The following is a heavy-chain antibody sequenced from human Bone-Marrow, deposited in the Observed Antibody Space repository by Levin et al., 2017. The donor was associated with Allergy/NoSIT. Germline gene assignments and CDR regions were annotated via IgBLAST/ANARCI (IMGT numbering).Heavy chain of an antibody. V-gene: IGHV3-66*01. CDR2: VYSDGRT. J-gene: IGHJ6*02. CDR1: GLTVSINY. Sequence: GGSLRLSCAVSGLTVSINYMSWVRQTPGKGLEWTSVVYSDGRTYYADSVKGRFTISRDNSKNTVYLQMNSLRAEDTAVYYCARDRIRITIFGVVEYYYGMDVWGQGTTVTVSS. D-gene: IGHD3-3*01. CDR3: ARDRIRITIFGVVEYYYGMDV.